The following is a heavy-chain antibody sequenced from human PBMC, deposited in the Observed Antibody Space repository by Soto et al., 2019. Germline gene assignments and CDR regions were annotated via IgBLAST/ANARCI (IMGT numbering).Heavy chain of an antibody. J-gene: IGHJ6*02. CDR2: IWYDGSNK. CDR1: GFTFSSYG. V-gene: IGHV3-33*06. Sequence: PGGSLRLSCAASGFTFSSYGMHWVRQAPGKGLEWVAVIWYDGSNKYYADSVKGRFTISRDNSKNTLYLQMNSLRAEDTAVYYCAKQGSPYYYGMDVWGQGTTVTVSS. CDR3: AKQGSPYYYGMDV.